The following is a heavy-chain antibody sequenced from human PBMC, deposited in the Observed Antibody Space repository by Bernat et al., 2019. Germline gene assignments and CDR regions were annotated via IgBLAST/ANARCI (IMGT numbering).Heavy chain of an antibody. Sequence: QITLKESGPTQVKPTQTLTLTCTFSGFSLSTNGVGVGWIRQPPGKALEWLAIFYWDDDKRHSPSLESRLTITKDTSKNQVVLTMTNMDPVDTATYYCLHSSRRGHCSGGSCYYFDYWGQGTLVTVSS. CDR2: FYWDDDK. V-gene: IGHV2-5*02. J-gene: IGHJ4*02. CDR3: LHSSRRGHCSGGSCYYFDY. D-gene: IGHD2-15*01. CDR1: GFSLSTNGVG.